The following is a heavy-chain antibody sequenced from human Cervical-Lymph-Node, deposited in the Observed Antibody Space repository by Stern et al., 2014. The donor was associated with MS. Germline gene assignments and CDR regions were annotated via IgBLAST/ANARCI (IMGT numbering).Heavy chain of an antibody. CDR1: GGSISNYY. Sequence: VQLVESGPGLVQPSETLSLTCTVSGGSISNYYLSWIRQPPGKGLEWIGYIYYIGTTNYNPSLKSRVTISVDTSKNQFSLRLSSVSVADTAVYYCARHGDTSFGYWGQGTLVTISS. CDR2: IYYIGTT. D-gene: IGHD2-21*02. V-gene: IGHV4-59*08. CDR3: ARHGDTSFGY. J-gene: IGHJ4*02.